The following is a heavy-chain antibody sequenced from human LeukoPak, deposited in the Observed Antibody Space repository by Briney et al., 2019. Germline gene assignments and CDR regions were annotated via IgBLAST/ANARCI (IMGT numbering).Heavy chain of an antibody. D-gene: IGHD2-15*01. V-gene: IGHV3-48*01. CDR3: ARDQKVVVAAPHYYYGMDV. CDR2: ISSSSSTI. J-gene: IGHJ6*02. Sequence: PGGSLRLSCAASGFTFSSYSMNWVRQAPGKGLEWVSYISSSSSTIYYADSVKGRFTISRDNAKNSLYLQMNSLRAEDTAVYCCARDQKVVVAAPHYYYGMDVWGQGTTVTVSS. CDR1: GFTFSSYS.